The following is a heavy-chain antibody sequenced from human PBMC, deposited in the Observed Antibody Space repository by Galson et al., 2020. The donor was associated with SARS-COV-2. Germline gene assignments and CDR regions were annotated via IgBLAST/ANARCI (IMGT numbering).Heavy chain of an antibody. CDR1: GFTFSSYA. J-gene: IGHJ4*02. V-gene: IGHV3-30-3*01. D-gene: IGHD6-19*01. CDR2: ISYDGSNK. CDR3: AREMLAAVAGGFDY. Sequence: TGGSLRLSCAASGFTFSSYAIHWVRQAPGKGLEWVAVISYDGSNKYYADSVKGRFTISRDNSKNTLYLQMNSLRAEDTAVDYCAREMLAAVAGGFDYWGQGTLVTVSS.